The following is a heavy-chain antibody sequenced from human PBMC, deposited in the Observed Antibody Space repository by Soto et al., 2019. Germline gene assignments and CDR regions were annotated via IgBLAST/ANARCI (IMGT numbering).Heavy chain of an antibody. D-gene: IGHD6-13*01. CDR2: INAANGDT. Sequence: QVQLVQSGTEVKKSGASVKVSCKASGYTFTSYGIHWVRQAPGQRLEWMGWINAANGDTKYSPKFQGRVTITRDTSASTAYMELSSLRSEDTAVNYCVRRHVSATGIDWFDPWGQGTLVTVSS. CDR1: GYTFTSYG. V-gene: IGHV1-3*01. CDR3: VRRHVSATGIDWFDP. J-gene: IGHJ5*02.